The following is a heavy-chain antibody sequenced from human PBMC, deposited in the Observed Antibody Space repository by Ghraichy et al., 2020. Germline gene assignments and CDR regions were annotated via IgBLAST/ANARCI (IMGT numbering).Heavy chain of an antibody. CDR3: ARLGTMIVVAEDY. CDR2: IYYSGST. Sequence: SETLSLTCTVSGGSISSSSYYWGWIRQPPGKGLEWIGSIYYSGSTYYNPSLKSRVTISVDTSKNQFSLKLSSVTAADTAVYYCARLGTMIVVAEDYWGQGTLVTVSS. CDR1: GGSISSSSYY. V-gene: IGHV4-39*01. J-gene: IGHJ4*02. D-gene: IGHD3-22*01.